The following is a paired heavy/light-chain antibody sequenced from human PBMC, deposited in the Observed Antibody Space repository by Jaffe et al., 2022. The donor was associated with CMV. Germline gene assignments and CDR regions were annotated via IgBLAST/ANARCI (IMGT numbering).Light chain of an antibody. V-gene: IGLV1-44*01. J-gene: IGLJ3*02. CDR2: SNN. CDR1: SSNIGSNT. CDR3: ATWDDRLNGRV. Sequence: QSMLTQPPSASGAPGQRVIISCSGSSSNIGSNTVNWYQQLPGTAPKLLVYSNNQRPSGVPDRFSGSKSGTSASLAISGLQSEDEADYHCATWDDRLNGRVFGGGTKLTVL.
Heavy chain of an antibody. CDR2: ISHSGTT. Sequence: QVLLQESGPGLVKPSETLSLTCTVSGGSVSSGSYYWNWIRQPPGKGLEWIGYISHSGTTNYSPSLKRRVTILIDTSQNHFSLRLASVTAADTAVYYCARDYGTPGSYYYYGINVWGQGTTVTVSS. D-gene: IGHD4-17*01. V-gene: IGHV4-61*03. CDR3: ARDYGTPGSYYYYGINV. J-gene: IGHJ6*02. CDR1: GGSVSSGSYY.